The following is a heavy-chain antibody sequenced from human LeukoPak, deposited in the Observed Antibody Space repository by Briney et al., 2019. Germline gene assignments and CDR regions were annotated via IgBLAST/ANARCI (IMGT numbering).Heavy chain of an antibody. CDR3: AKDRTAVAGDYFDY. J-gene: IGHJ4*02. D-gene: IGHD6-19*01. CDR1: GFTFSSYG. Sequence: GGSLRLSCAASGFTFSSYGMHWVRQAPGKGLEWVAVISYDGSNKYYADSVKGRFTISRDNSKNTLYLQMNSLRAEDTAVYYCAKDRTAVAGDYFDYWGQGTLVTVSS. CDR2: ISYDGSNK. V-gene: IGHV3-30*18.